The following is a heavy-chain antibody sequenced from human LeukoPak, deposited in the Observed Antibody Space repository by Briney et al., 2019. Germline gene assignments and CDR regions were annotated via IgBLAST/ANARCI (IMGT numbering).Heavy chain of an antibody. CDR1: GFTFSSYW. CDR2: IKQDGSEK. Sequence: QPGGSLRLSCAASGFTFSSYWMSWVRQAPGEGLEWVANIKQDGSEKYYVDSVKGRFTISRDNAKNSLYLQMNSLRAEDTAVYYCARFGSGWYRDYWGQGTLVTVSS. V-gene: IGHV3-7*01. J-gene: IGHJ4*02. CDR3: ARFGSGWYRDY. D-gene: IGHD6-19*01.